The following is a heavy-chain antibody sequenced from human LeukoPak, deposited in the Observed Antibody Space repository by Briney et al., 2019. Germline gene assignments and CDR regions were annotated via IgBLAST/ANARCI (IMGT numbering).Heavy chain of an antibody. CDR3: ARDLIPGGGDCQGGY. CDR1: GFTISDYY. Sequence: GGSLRVSCAASGFTISDYYMSWIRQAPGKGLEWVSYISSSGSTIYYADSVKGRFTISRDNAKNSLYLQMNSLRAEDTAVYYCARDLIPGGGDCQGGYWGQGTLVTVSS. CDR2: ISSSGSTI. V-gene: IGHV3-11*01. J-gene: IGHJ4*02. D-gene: IGHD2-21*02.